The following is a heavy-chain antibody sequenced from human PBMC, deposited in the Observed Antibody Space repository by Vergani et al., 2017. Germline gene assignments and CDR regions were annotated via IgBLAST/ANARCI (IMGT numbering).Heavy chain of an antibody. Sequence: QVQLQESGPGLVKPSETLSLTCSVSGGSISSNFWSWVRRPPGKGLEWIGYIHQSGRTNSNPSLKSRVTISIDTSKNRFSLRLSSVTTADTAVYYCARNPYCGGDCYSDAFDIWGQGTMVTVSS. D-gene: IGHD2-21*02. J-gene: IGHJ3*02. CDR3: ARNPYCGGDCYSDAFDI. V-gene: IGHV4-59*01. CDR1: GGSISSNF. CDR2: IHQSGRT.